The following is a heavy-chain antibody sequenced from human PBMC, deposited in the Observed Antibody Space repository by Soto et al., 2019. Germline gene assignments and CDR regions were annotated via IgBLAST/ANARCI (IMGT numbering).Heavy chain of an antibody. CDR1: GDSFKNYA. CDR2: IIPLFGTA. D-gene: IGHD3-22*01. CDR3: ARLDSTMITFDY. Sequence: QVQLVQSGAEVKKPGSSVKISCKTSGDSFKNYAIGWVRQVPGQGLEWTGSIIPLFGTANYARMFEGRVTITADKSTTTVYLDMGSRRSEDTAVYYCARLDSTMITFDYWGQRSLVIVSS. V-gene: IGHV1-69*06. J-gene: IGHJ4*02.